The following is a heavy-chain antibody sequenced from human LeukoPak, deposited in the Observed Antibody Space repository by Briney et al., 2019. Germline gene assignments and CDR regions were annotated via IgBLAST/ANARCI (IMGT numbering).Heavy chain of an antibody. CDR1: GYSISSGYY. CDR3: ATCIAVAGTGNWFDP. V-gene: IGHV4-38-2*02. J-gene: IGHJ5*02. CDR2: IYHSGST. Sequence: SETLSLTCTVSGYSISSGYYWGWIRQPPGKGLEWIGSIYHSGSTNYNPSLKSRVTISVDTSKNQFSLKLSSVTAADTAVYYCATCIAVAGTGNWFDPWGQGTLVTVSS. D-gene: IGHD6-19*01.